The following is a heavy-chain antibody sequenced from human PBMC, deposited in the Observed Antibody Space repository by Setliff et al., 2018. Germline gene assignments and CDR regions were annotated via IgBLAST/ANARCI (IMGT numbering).Heavy chain of an antibody. CDR1: GYTFTSYA. D-gene: IGHD3-22*01. V-gene: IGHV1-3*03. Sequence: ASVKVSCKASGYTFTSYALHWVRQAPGQRLEWMGWINAGNGNTRYSKEFQGRVTFTMDTSANTAYTELSSLTSADTALYYCARDALCDSNDRNSYYGNWLDPWGQGTLVTVSS. CDR3: ARDALCDSNDRNSYYGNWLDP. J-gene: IGHJ5*02. CDR2: INAGNGNT.